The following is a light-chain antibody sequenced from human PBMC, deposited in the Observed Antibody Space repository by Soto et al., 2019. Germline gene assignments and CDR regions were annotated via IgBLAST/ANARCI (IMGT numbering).Light chain of an antibody. CDR2: DVS. Sequence: DIQMTQSPSTLSASVGDRVTITCRASQLVSSFLGWYQQKPGKVPKLLIFDVSILASGVPSRFSGSGSGTEFTLTISSLQPEDFATYSCQQYYISWSFGQGTKVDIK. CDR3: QQYYISWS. CDR1: QLVSSF. V-gene: IGKV1-5*01. J-gene: IGKJ1*01.